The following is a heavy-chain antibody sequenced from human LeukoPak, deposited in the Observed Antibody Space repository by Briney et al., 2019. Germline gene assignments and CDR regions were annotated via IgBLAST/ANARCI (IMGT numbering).Heavy chain of an antibody. D-gene: IGHD2/OR15-2a*01. CDR2: SSGSGGST. CDR1: GFTFSNYA. J-gene: IGHJ4*02. V-gene: IGHV3-23*01. CDR3: AKDLYASLN. Sequence: PGGSLRLSCAASGFTFSNYAMSWVRQAPGKGLEWVSGSSGSGGSTYYADSVKGRFTISRDNSKNTLYLQMNSLRPEDTALYYCAKDLYASLNWGQGTLVTVSS.